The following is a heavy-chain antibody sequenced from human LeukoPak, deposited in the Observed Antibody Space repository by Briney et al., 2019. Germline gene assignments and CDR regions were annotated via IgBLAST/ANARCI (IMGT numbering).Heavy chain of an antibody. CDR1: GFTFSSYM. Sequence: GGSLRLSXAASGFTFSSYMMTWVGQAPGKGLEWVANIKPDGGEKFYVDSARGRFTISRDNAKNSLYLQMNSLRVEDTAVYYCVSHCSSTSCLDYWGQGTLVTVSS. V-gene: IGHV3-7*01. J-gene: IGHJ4*02. D-gene: IGHD2-2*01. CDR2: IKPDGGEK. CDR3: VSHCSSTSCLDY.